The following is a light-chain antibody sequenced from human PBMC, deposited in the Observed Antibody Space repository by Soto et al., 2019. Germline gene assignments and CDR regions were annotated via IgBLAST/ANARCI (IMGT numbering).Light chain of an antibody. Sequence: AIRMTQSPSSLSASTGDRVTITCRASQGISSYLAWYQQKPGKAPKLLIYAASTLQSGVPSRFSGSGSGTDFTLTIICLQSEDFATYYCQQYYSYQYTFGQGTKLEIK. J-gene: IGKJ2*01. CDR3: QQYYSYQYT. CDR2: AAS. V-gene: IGKV1-8*01. CDR1: QGISSY.